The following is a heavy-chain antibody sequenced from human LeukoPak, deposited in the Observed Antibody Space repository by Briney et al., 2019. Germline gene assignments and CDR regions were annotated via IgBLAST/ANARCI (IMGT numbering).Heavy chain of an antibody. CDR1: GGSISSNSYY. D-gene: IGHD3-10*01. CDR3: ARHGPMVRGIDP. Sequence: SETLSLTCAVSGGSISSNSYYWGWIRQPPGKGLEWIGSIYYSGSTYYNPSLKSRVTISVDTSKNQFSLKLSSVTAADTAVYYCARHGPMVRGIDPWGQGTLVTVSS. CDR2: IYYSGST. J-gene: IGHJ5*02. V-gene: IGHV4-39*01.